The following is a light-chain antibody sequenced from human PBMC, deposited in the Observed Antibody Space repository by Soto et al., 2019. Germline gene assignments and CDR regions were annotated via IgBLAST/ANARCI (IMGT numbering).Light chain of an antibody. CDR3: HQYNFYPYT. Sequence: DIQMTQSPSTLSASVGDRFTITCRASQSISSWLAWYQQKPGKAPKLLIYEASSLESGAPSRFSGSGSGTDFTLTISSLQPDDFATYYCHQYNFYPYTFGQGTKLEIK. CDR1: QSISSW. V-gene: IGKV1-5*03. CDR2: EAS. J-gene: IGKJ2*01.